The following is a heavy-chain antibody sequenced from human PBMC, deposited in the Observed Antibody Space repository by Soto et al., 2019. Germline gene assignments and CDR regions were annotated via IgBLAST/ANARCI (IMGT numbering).Heavy chain of an antibody. D-gene: IGHD3-10*01. CDR3: ARAVYGSDYFDI. J-gene: IGHJ4*02. Sequence: TQSLTTTISGGSINNKDYYWTWIRQHPVKGLEWIGYIFSSGTSFNNPSLRSRLIISTDTSTNQFSLELSSVTAADTALYYCARAVYGSDYFDIWGPGNLVTVS. V-gene: IGHV4-31*02. CDR1: GGSINNKDYY. CDR2: IFSSGTS.